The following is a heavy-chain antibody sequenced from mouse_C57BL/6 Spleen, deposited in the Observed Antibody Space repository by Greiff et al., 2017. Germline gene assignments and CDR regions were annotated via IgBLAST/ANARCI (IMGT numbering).Heavy chain of an antibody. CDR3: ARGHLRPWYFGG. Sequence: EVKLMESGGGLVKPGGSLKLSCAASGFTFSSYAMSWVRQTPEKRLEWVATISDGGSYTYYPDNVKGRFTISRDNAKNNLYLQMSHLKSEDTAMYYCARGHLRPWYFGGWGTGTTVTVSS. J-gene: IGHJ1*03. D-gene: IGHD3-2*02. CDR1: GFTFSSYA. CDR2: ISDGGSYT. V-gene: IGHV5-4*03.